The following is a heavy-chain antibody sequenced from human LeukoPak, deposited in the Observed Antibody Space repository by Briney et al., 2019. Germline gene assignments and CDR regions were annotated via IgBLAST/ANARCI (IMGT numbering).Heavy chain of an antibody. CDR2: INHSGST. CDR3: ARVYDSSGYFSPYFDY. D-gene: IGHD3-22*01. CDR1: GGSFSGYY. J-gene: IGHJ4*02. V-gene: IGHV4-34*01. Sequence: LETLSLTCAVYGGSFSGYYWSWIRQPPGKGLEWIGEINHSGSTNYNPSLKSRVTISVDTSKNQFSLKLSSVTAADTAVYYCARVYDSSGYFSPYFDYWGQGTLVTVSS.